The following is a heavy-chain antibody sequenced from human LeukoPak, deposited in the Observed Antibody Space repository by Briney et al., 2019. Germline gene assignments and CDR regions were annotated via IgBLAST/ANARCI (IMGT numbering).Heavy chain of an antibody. CDR2: ISGSGGST. Sequence: PGGSLRLSCAASGFTFSSYAMSWVRQAPGKGLEWVSAISGSGGSTYYAGSVKGRFTISRDNSKNTLYLQMNSLRAEDTAVYYCASYSSGWYYFDYWGQGTLVTVSS. J-gene: IGHJ4*02. CDR1: GFTFSSYA. CDR3: ASYSSGWYYFDY. V-gene: IGHV3-23*01. D-gene: IGHD6-19*01.